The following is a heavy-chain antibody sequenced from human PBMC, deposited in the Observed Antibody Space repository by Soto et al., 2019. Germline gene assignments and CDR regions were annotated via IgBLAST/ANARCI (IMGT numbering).Heavy chain of an antibody. CDR2: IYYSGST. D-gene: IGHD3-22*01. V-gene: IGHV4-31*03. J-gene: IGHJ4*02. CDR3: AREAYDSSGYYYYYFDY. CDR1: GGSISSGGYY. Sequence: SETLSLTCTVSGGSISSGGYYWSWIRQHPGKGLEWIGYIYYSGSTYYNPSLKSRVTISVDTSKNQFSLKLSSVTAADTAVYYCAREAYDSSGYYYYYFDYWGQGTLVTVSS.